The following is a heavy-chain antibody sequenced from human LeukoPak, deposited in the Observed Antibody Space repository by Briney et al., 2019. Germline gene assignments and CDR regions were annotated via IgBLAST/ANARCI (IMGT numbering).Heavy chain of an antibody. CDR1: GYTFTSYD. D-gene: IGHD5-18*01. V-gene: IGHV1-8*03. CDR2: MNPNSGNT. CDR3: VTGLRYSLDIYV. J-gene: IGHJ6*04. Sequence: ASVRVSCKASGYTFTSYDINWVRQAPGQGLEGMGWMNPNSGNTDYEQRFQGRVTITRNSSISTAYMELSSLRAEETPLYNCVTGLRYSLDIYVWGKGTTVTVSS.